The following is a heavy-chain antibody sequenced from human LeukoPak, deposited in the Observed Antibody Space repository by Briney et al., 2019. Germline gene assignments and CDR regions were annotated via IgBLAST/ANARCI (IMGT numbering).Heavy chain of an antibody. Sequence: GRSLRLSCAASGFTFDDYAMHWVRQAPGKGLEWVSGISWNSGSIGYADSVKGRFTISRDNAKNSLNLQMNSLRAEDTASYYCAKDMGPHYYDSSGYSGWFDPWGQGTLVTVSS. CDR3: AKDMGPHYYDSSGYSGWFDP. D-gene: IGHD3-22*01. CDR2: ISWNSGSI. J-gene: IGHJ5*02. CDR1: GFTFDDYA. V-gene: IGHV3-9*01.